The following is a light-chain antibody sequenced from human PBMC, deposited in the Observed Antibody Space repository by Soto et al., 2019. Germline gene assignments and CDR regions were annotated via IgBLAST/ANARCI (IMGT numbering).Light chain of an antibody. CDR2: GSS. Sequence: QSALAQPPSVSGAPGQRVTISCTGSTSNIGADYDVHWYQQLPGTAPKLLIYGSSDRPSGVPDRFSGSKSGTSASQAITGLQAEDEADYYCQSYDSSPINYVFGTGTKVTVL. J-gene: IGLJ1*01. CDR3: QSYDSSPINYV. CDR1: TSNIGADYD. V-gene: IGLV1-40*01.